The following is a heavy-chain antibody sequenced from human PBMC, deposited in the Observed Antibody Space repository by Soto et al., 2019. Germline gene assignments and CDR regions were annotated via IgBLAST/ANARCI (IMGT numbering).Heavy chain of an antibody. CDR1: GFTFSSSW. J-gene: IGHJ4*02. CDR3: ARDTGCSGGSCYSYYDY. CDR2: IKQDGSEK. D-gene: IGHD2-15*01. V-gene: IGHV3-7*01. Sequence: EVQLVQSGGNLVQPGGSLRISCAASGFTFSSSWMTWLRQAPGKGLEWVANIKQDGSEKYYVDSVKGRFTTSRDNAKNSLYLQMNSLRAEDTAMYYCARDTGCSGGSCYSYYDYWGQGTRVTVSS.